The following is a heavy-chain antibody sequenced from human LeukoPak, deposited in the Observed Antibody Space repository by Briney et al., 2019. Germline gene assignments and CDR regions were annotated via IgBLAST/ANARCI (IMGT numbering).Heavy chain of an antibody. CDR3: ARDDTYYDSSGYYSD. J-gene: IGHJ4*02. V-gene: IGHV3-53*01. Sequence: GGSLRLSCAASGFTFSSYSMNWVRQAPGKGLEWVSVIYSGGSTYYADSVKGRFTISRDNSKNTLYLQMNSLRAEDTAVYYCARDDTYYDSSGYYSDWGQGTLVTVSS. D-gene: IGHD3-22*01. CDR1: GFTFSSYS. CDR2: IYSGGST.